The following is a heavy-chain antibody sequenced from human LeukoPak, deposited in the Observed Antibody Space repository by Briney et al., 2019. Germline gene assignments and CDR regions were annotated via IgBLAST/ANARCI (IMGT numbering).Heavy chain of an antibody. CDR2: IYYSGTT. CDR3: ARSYSFGELPAFDY. CDR1: GGSISSSSYY. Sequence: SETLSLTCTVSGGSISSSSYYWGWIRQPPGKGLEWIGSIYYSGTTYYNPSLKSRVTISVDTSKNQFSLKLSSVTAADTAVYYCARSYSFGELPAFDYWGQGTLVTVSS. J-gene: IGHJ4*02. V-gene: IGHV4-39*01. D-gene: IGHD3-10*01.